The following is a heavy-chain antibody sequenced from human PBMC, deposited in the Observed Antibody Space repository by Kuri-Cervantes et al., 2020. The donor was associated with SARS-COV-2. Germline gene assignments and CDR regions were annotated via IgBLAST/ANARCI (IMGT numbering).Heavy chain of an antibody. D-gene: IGHD6-19*01. J-gene: IGHJ4*02. CDR2: IDWDDDK. CDR1: GFSLSTSGMC. CDR3: VRFQVIAVAFDY. Sequence: SGPTLVQPTQTLTLTCTFSGFSLSTSGMCVSWIRQPPGKALEWLARIDWDDDKYYSTSLKTRLTISKDTSENQAVLTMTNMDPVDTATYYCVRFQVIAVAFDYWGQGTLVTVSS. V-gene: IGHV2-70*11.